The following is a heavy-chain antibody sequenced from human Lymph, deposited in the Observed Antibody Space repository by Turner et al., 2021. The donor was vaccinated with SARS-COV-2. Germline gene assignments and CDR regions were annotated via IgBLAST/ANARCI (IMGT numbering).Heavy chain of an antibody. J-gene: IGHJ4*02. Sequence: QVTLVETGAVVVQPGRSLRLSCAASGFTFSSYAMHWVRQAPGKGLEWGALISYDGSNKYYADSVKGRFTISRDNSKNTLYLQMNSLRAEDTAVYYCARDGGGYLDYWGQGTLVTVSS. CDR2: ISYDGSNK. CDR1: GFTFSSYA. CDR3: ARDGGGYLDY. D-gene: IGHD2-15*01. V-gene: IGHV3-30-3*01.